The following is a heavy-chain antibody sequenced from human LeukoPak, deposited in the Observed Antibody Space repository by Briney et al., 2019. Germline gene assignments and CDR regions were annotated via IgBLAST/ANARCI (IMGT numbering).Heavy chain of an antibody. J-gene: IGHJ5*02. CDR3: ARHYGP. D-gene: IGHD3-16*01. CDR2: INHSGST. Sequence: SETLSLTCAVYGGSFSGYYWSWIRQPPGKGLEWIGEINHSGSTYYNPSLKSRVTISVDTSKNQFSLKLNSVTAADTAVYYCARHYGPWGQGTLVTASS. V-gene: IGHV4-34*01. CDR1: GGSFSGYY.